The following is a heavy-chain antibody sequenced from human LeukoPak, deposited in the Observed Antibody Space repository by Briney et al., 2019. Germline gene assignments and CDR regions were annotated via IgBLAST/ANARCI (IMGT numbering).Heavy chain of an antibody. D-gene: IGHD1-1*01. Sequence: GGSLTLSCAASGFPFSTSGRNWVRQAPGRGLEGVSSNSPPGGALFYADSVRGRFTISRDSAKSSLFLQMNSLKTEDTALYFGASGIRERGFDSWGQGTLVTVSS. CDR1: GFPFSTSG. V-gene: IGHV3-21*01. J-gene: IGHJ4*02. CDR3: ASGIRERGFDS. CDR2: NSPPGGAL.